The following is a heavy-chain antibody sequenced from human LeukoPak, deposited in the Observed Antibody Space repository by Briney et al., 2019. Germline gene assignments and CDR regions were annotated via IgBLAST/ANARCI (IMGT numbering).Heavy chain of an antibody. CDR1: GGSISSSSYY. Sequence: PSETLSLTCTVSGGSISSSSYYWGWIRQPPGKGLEWIGSIYYSGSTYYNPSLKSRVTISVDTSKNQFSLKLSSVTAADTAVYYCASGITMIVVATLAFDIWGQGTMVTASS. CDR2: IYYSGST. V-gene: IGHV4-39*07. CDR3: ASGITMIVVATLAFDI. J-gene: IGHJ3*02. D-gene: IGHD3-22*01.